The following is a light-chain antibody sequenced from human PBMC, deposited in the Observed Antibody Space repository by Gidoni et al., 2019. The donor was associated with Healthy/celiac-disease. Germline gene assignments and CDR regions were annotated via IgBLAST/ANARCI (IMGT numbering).Light chain of an antibody. Sequence: EIVMTQSPATLSVSPGERATLSCRASQSVSSNLAWYQQKPGHAPRLLIYGASTRATGIPARFSGSGSGTEFTLPISSLQSEDFAVYYCQQYNNWPDSFGQGTKLEIK. J-gene: IGKJ2*03. CDR1: QSVSSN. CDR2: GAS. V-gene: IGKV3-15*01. CDR3: QQYNNWPDS.